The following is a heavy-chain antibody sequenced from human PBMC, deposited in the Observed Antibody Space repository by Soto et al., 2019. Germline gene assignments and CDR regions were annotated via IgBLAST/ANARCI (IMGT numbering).Heavy chain of an antibody. CDR2: FYYTGSI. CDR1: GGSVSSGNYY. V-gene: IGHV4-61*01. D-gene: IGHD3-22*01. J-gene: IGHJ4*02. Sequence: ETLSLTCTVSGGSVSSGNYYWSWIRQPPGEGLEWIGYFYYTGSINYNPSLKSRVTISIDASKNQFSLRLSSVTAADTAVYYCARSMFYSDGSNYSPFDYWGQGTLVTVSS. CDR3: ARSMFYSDGSNYSPFDY.